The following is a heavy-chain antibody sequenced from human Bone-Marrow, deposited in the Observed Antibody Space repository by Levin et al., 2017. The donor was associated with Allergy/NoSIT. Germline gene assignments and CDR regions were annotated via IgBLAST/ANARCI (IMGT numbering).Heavy chain of an antibody. Sequence: LSLTCAASGFTFSSYWMSWVRQAPGKGLEWVANIKQDGSEKYYVDSVKGRFTISRDNAKNSLYLQMNSLRAEDTAVYYCARDSFTGYNSIWYWYYFDYWGQGTLVTVSS. CDR3: ARDSFTGYNSIWYWYYFDY. J-gene: IGHJ4*02. V-gene: IGHV3-7*01. D-gene: IGHD6-13*01. CDR1: GFTFSSYW. CDR2: IKQDGSEK.